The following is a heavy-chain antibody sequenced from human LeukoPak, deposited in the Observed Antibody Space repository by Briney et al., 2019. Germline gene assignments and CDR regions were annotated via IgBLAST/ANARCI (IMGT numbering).Heavy chain of an antibody. V-gene: IGHV4-34*01. CDR1: VGSFSGYY. Sequence: SETLSLTCAVYVGSFSGYYWSWIRQPPGRGLEWIGEINHSGSTNYNSSLKSRVTISVDTSKNQFSLKLSSVTAADTAVYYCAIGYYGSGSHCCHMDVWGKGTTISVS. CDR3: AIGYYGSGSHCCHMDV. CDR2: INHSGST. J-gene: IGHJ6*03. D-gene: IGHD3-10*01.